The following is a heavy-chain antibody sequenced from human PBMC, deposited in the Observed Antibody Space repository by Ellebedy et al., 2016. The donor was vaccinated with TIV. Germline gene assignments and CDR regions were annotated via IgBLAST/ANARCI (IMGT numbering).Heavy chain of an antibody. CDR1: GYTFTGYY. V-gene: IGHV1-2*04. Sequence: AASVKVSCKASGYTFTGYYLHWVRHAPGQGLEWMGWINPNSGDTNYAQKFQAWVTMTRDTSISTAYMGLRKLTSDDTAVYYCARQAGSSWSFDSWGQGTLVTVSS. D-gene: IGHD6-13*01. CDR3: ARQAGSSWSFDS. J-gene: IGHJ4*02. CDR2: INPNSGDT.